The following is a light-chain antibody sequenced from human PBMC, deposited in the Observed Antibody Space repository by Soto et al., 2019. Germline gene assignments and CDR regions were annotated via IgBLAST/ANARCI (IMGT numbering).Light chain of an antibody. CDR3: QQYISSPLT. CDR2: GAS. Sequence: DIMLTYSPATLSLSPCERATLPCRASQTVSNNYLAWCQQKPGQAPRLVIYGASNRATGIPDRFSASGSGTDFTLTISRLEPEDFAVYYCQQYISSPLTFGQGTKVDI. J-gene: IGKJ1*01. CDR1: QTVSNNY. V-gene: IGKV3-20*01.